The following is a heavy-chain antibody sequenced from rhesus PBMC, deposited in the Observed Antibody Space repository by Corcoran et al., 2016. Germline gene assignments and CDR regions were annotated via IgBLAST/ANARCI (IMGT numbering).Heavy chain of an antibody. CDR1: GGSFSSYR. Sequence: QVQLQESGPGLVKPSETLSLTCAVSGGSFSSYRWSWIRQPQGKGLEWLGESNGNSESTNYNPTLKSRVTVSKDASKNQFSLNLSSVTAADTAVYYCARGYSWNNVGWYFDLWGPGTPITISS. D-gene: IGHD1-20*01. CDR3: ARGYSWNNVGWYFDL. J-gene: IGHJ2*01. CDR2: SNGNSEST. V-gene: IGHV4-80*01.